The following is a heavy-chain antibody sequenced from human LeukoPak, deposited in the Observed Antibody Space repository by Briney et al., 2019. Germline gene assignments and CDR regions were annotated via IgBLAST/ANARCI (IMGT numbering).Heavy chain of an antibody. V-gene: IGHV1-3*03. Sequence: ASVKVSCKASGHTFTSYAMHWVRQAPGQRLEWMGWINAGNGNTKYSQEFQGRVTITRDTSASTAYMELSSLRSEDMAVYYCARSLVVVAATPNWFDPWGQGTLVTVSS. CDR1: GHTFTSYA. CDR2: INAGNGNT. CDR3: ARSLVVVAATPNWFDP. J-gene: IGHJ5*02. D-gene: IGHD2-15*01.